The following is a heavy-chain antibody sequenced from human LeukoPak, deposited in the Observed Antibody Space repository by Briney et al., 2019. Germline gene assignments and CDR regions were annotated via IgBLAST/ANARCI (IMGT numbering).Heavy chain of an antibody. J-gene: IGHJ4*02. V-gene: IGHV1-18*01. CDR3: ARDGDYVTGLDY. CDR1: GYTFTSYG. CDR2: ISAYNGNT. D-gene: IGHD4-17*01. Sequence: GASVTASCKASGYTFTSYGISWVRLAPGQGLEWMGWISAYNGNTNYAQKLQGRGAMTTDTSTSTAYMELRSLRSDDTAVYYCARDGDYVTGLDYWGQGTLVTVSS.